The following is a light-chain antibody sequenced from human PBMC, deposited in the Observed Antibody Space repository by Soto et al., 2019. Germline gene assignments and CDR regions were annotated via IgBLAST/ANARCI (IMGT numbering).Light chain of an antibody. J-gene: IGKJ2*01. CDR2: AAS. CDR3: LQHNTSPYT. Sequence: DIQMTQSPSSLSASVGDRVTITCRASQGISNLLGWFQHKPGKAPKRLIYAASSLQGGVPSRFSGSGSGTEFTLTITGLQPEDFADYDCLQHNTSPYTFGQGTKLEIK. CDR1: QGISNL. V-gene: IGKV1-17*01.